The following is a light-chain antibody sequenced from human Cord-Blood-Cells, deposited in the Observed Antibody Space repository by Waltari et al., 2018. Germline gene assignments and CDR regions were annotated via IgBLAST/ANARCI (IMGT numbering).Light chain of an antibody. CDR3: CSYAGSSTSV. Sequence: QSALPQPASVSGSPGQSITISCTGTSSDVGSYNLVSWYQQHPGKAPKLMIYEGSKRPSGVSNRFSGSKSGNTASLTISGLQAEDEADYYCCSYAGSSTSVFGGGTKLTVL. J-gene: IGLJ3*02. V-gene: IGLV2-23*01. CDR1: SSDVGSYNL. CDR2: EGS.